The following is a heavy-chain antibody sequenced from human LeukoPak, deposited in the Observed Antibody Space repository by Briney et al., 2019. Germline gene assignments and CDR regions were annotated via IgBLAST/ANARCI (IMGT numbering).Heavy chain of an antibody. J-gene: IGHJ4*02. V-gene: IGHV3-74*01. CDR2: VNADGSST. CDR3: TRGGTGYGDFDY. CDR1: GFTFSNYW. Sequence: GGSLRLSCGASGFTFSNYWLHWVRQAPGKGLVWVSRVNADGSSTEYADSVKGRFTISRDNARNTVHLQMDSLTVEDTALYFCTRGGTGYGDFDYWGQGTLVTVSS. D-gene: IGHD4-17*01.